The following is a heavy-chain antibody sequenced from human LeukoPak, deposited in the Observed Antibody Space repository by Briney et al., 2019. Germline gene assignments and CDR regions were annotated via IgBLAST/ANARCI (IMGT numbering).Heavy chain of an antibody. V-gene: IGHV4-4*07. D-gene: IGHD3-22*01. Sequence: SETLSLTCTVSGGSISSYYWSWIRQPAGKGLEWIGRIYTSGSTNYNPSLKSRVTMSVDTSKNQFSLKLSSVTAADTAVYYCARDLVDSSGYFAYYYYMDVWGKGTTVTISS. J-gene: IGHJ6*03. CDR3: ARDLVDSSGYFAYYYYMDV. CDR2: IYTSGST. CDR1: GGSISSYY.